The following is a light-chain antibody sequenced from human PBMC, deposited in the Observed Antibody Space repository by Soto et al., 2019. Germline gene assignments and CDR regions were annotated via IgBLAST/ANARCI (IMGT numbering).Light chain of an antibody. CDR2: GNS. CDR1: SSNIGAGYD. J-gene: IGLJ2*01. V-gene: IGLV1-40*01. Sequence: QLVLTQPPSVSGAPGQRVTISCTGSSSNIGAGYDVHWYQQLPGTAPKLLFYGNSNRPSGVPDRFSGSKSGTSASLAITGLQAEDEADYYCQSYDSSLSGNVVFGGGTKLTVL. CDR3: QSYDSSLSGNVV.